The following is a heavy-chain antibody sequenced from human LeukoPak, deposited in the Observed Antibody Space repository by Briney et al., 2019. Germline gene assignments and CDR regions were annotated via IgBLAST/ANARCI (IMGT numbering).Heavy chain of an antibody. D-gene: IGHD5-18*01. Sequence: AGGSLRLSCAASGFTFSSYEMNWVRQAPGKGPEWVSYIHISGSPIYYADSVKGRFTISRDNAKNSLFLQMNSLRAEDTAIYYCARANGGYSYGYPDCWGQGTLVTVSS. CDR3: ARANGGYSYGYPDC. J-gene: IGHJ4*02. V-gene: IGHV3-48*03. CDR1: GFTFSSYE. CDR2: IHISGSPI.